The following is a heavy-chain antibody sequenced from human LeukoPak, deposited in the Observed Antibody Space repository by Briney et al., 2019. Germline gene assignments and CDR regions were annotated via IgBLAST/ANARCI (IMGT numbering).Heavy chain of an antibody. CDR3: AVPNYYGSGSYSQGYYYGMDV. D-gene: IGHD3-10*01. CDR1: GGSFSDYY. Sequence: SETLSLTCAVYGGSFSDYYWSWIRQPPGKGLEWIGEINHSGSTNYNPSLKSRVTISVDTSKNQFSLKLSSVTAADTAVHYCAVPNYYGSGSYSQGYYYGMDVWGQGTTVTVSS. CDR2: INHSGST. V-gene: IGHV4-34*01. J-gene: IGHJ6*02.